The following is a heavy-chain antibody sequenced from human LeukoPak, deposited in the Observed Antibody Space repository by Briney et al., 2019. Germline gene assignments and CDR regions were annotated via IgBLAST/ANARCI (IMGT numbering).Heavy chain of an antibody. CDR1: GYPFNGHY. CDR2: INPNSGGT. Sequence: ASMKVSFKASGYPFNGHYMQRVRPAPGQRLEWKGLINPNSGGTNYAQKFQGRVTMTRDTSISTAYMELSRLRSDDTAVYYCASLVGTYSSSSGVDYWGQGTLVTVSS. D-gene: IGHD6-6*01. J-gene: IGHJ4*02. CDR3: ASLVGTYSSSSGVDY. V-gene: IGHV1-2*02.